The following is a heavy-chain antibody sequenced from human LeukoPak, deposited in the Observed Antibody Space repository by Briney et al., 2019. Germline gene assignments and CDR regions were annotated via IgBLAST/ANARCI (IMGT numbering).Heavy chain of an antibody. V-gene: IGHV3-9*03. D-gene: IGHD3-10*01. CDR3: AKDLGRYYGSGSYSI. CDR1: GFTFDDYA. CDR2: ISWNSGSI. J-gene: IGHJ4*02. Sequence: PGGSLRLSCAASGFTFDDYAMHWVRQAPGKGLEWVSGISWNSGSIGYADSVKVRFTISRDNAKNSLYLQMNSLRAEDMALYYCAKDLGRYYGSGSYSIWGQGTLVTVSS.